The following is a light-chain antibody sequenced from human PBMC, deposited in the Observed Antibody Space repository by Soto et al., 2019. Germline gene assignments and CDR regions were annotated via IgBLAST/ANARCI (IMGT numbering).Light chain of an antibody. CDR3: QYYNNYRVT. Sequence: DIQLTQSPSTLSASVGERVTITCRASQSVSSWLAWYQQKPGKAPKFLIYETSNLESGVPSSFSGSGSGTEFTLTISRLQPDYFANYYCQYYNNYRVTFGQGTKVEIK. CDR2: ETS. V-gene: IGKV1-5*03. CDR1: QSVSSW. J-gene: IGKJ1*01.